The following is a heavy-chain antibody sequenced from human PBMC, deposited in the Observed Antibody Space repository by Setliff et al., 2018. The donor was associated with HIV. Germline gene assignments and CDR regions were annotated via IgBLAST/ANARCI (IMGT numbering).Heavy chain of an antibody. J-gene: IGHJ4*02. CDR1: GDSISNDAW. V-gene: IGHV4-4*02. CDR3: ARSNGWYKFDY. Sequence: SETLSLTCDVSGDSISNDAWWSWVRQPPGKGLEWIGEIYHSEDTNYNPSLKSRVTTSVDKSKNQFSLKLTSVTAADTAVYFCARSNGWYKFDYWGQGTLVTVSS. D-gene: IGHD6-19*01. CDR2: IYHSEDT.